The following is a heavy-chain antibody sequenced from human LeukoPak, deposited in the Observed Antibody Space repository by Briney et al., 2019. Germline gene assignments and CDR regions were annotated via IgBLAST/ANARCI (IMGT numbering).Heavy chain of an antibody. J-gene: IGHJ5*02. Sequence: ASVKVSCKASGYTFTSYAMHWVRQAPGQRLEWMGWINAGNGNTKYSQEFQGRVTITRDTSASTAYMELSSLRSEDMAVYYCARDQRWFGELPTFWFDPWGQGTLVTVSS. CDR1: GYTFTSYA. CDR3: ARDQRWFGELPTFWFDP. D-gene: IGHD3-10*01. CDR2: INAGNGNT. V-gene: IGHV1-3*03.